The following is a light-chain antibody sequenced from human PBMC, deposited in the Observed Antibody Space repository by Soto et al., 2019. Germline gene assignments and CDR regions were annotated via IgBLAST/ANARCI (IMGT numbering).Light chain of an antibody. V-gene: IGKV1-39*01. J-gene: IGKJ1*01. Sequence: DIQLTQSPSFLSASVGDRVTITCRASQGISSYLAWFQHKPGKAPKLLIYKASSLESGVPSRFSGSGSGTDFNLTISSLQPEDFATYYCQQSYSTSWTFGQGTKVDIK. CDR1: QGISSY. CDR3: QQSYSTSWT. CDR2: KAS.